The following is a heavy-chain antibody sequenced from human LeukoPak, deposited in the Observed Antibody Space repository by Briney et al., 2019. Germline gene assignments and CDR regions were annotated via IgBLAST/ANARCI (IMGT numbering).Heavy chain of an antibody. J-gene: IGHJ4*02. Sequence: GASVKVSCKASGGTFSSYAISWVRQAPGQGLEWMGGIIPIFGTANYAQKFQGRVTITADESTSTAYMELSSLRSEDTAVYYCARGGIFGVVTPFDYWGQGTLVTVSS. CDR2: IIPIFGTA. CDR3: ARGGIFGVVTPFDY. V-gene: IGHV1-69*13. D-gene: IGHD3-3*01. CDR1: GGTFSSYA.